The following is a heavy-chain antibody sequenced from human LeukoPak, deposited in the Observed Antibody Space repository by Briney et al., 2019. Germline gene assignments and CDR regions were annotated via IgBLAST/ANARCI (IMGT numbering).Heavy chain of an antibody. CDR1: GGSFSGYY. CDR3: ARGGLDSNYFDS. J-gene: IGHJ4*02. Sequence: SETLSLTCAVYGGSFSGYYLTWIRQPPGKGLEWIGEINDSGSTKYMPSLKSRVTILVDPSKDQVSLKVNSVTAADTAVYYCARGGLDSNYFDSWGQGVLLTVSS. D-gene: IGHD4-11*01. CDR2: INDSGST. V-gene: IGHV4-34*01.